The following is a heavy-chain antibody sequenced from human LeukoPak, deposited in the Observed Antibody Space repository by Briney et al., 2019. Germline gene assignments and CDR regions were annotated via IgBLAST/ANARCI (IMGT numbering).Heavy chain of an antibody. Sequence: PSETLSLTCTVSGGSISSYSWSWIRQPPGKGLEWIGYIYYSGSTNYNPSLKSRVTISVDTSKNQFSLKLSSVTAADTAVYYCAREFYCSGGSCYGGWFDPWGQGTLVTVSS. CDR2: IYYSGST. V-gene: IGHV4-59*01. D-gene: IGHD2-15*01. J-gene: IGHJ5*02. CDR3: AREFYCSGGSCYGGWFDP. CDR1: GGSISSYS.